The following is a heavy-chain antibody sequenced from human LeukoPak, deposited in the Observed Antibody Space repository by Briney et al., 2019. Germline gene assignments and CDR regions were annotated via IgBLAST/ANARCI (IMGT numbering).Heavy chain of an antibody. Sequence: PSETLSLTCTVSGGSISSGGYYWSWIRQHPGKGLEWIGYIYYSGSTYYNPSLKSRVTISVDTSKNQFSLKLSSATDADTAVYYCAGDIVVVPAAIDRGWFDPWGQGTLVTVSS. CDR3: AGDIVVVPAAIDRGWFDP. D-gene: IGHD2-2*02. CDR1: GGSISSGGYY. V-gene: IGHV4-31*03. CDR2: IYYSGST. J-gene: IGHJ5*02.